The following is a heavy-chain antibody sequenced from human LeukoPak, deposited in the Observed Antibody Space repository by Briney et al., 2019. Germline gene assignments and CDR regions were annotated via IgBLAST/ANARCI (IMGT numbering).Heavy chain of an antibody. CDR2: INPSDGST. CDR3: ARDRPGIYNDY. CDR1: GFTFTSYY. Sequence: ASVTVSCKASGFTFTSYYMHWVRQAPGQGLEWMGIINPSDGSTGYAQKFQGRVTMTRDTSASTVYMELSSLRSEDTAVYYCARDRPGIYNDYWGQGTQVTVSS. D-gene: IGHD5-12*01. J-gene: IGHJ4*02. V-gene: IGHV1-46*01.